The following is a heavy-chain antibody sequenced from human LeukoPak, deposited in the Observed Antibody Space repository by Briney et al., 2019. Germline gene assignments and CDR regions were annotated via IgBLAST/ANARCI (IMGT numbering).Heavy chain of an antibody. V-gene: IGHV3-30*03. CDR1: GFTFDDYG. CDR2: ISYDGSNK. J-gene: IGHJ4*02. D-gene: IGHD3-10*01. Sequence: GGSLRLSCAASGFTFDDYGMSWVRQAPGKGLEWVAVISYDGSNKYYADSVKGRFTISRDNSKNTLYLQMNSLRAEDTAVYYCARDLVLLWFGELSGPFDYWGQGTLVTVSS. CDR3: ARDLVLLWFGELSGPFDY.